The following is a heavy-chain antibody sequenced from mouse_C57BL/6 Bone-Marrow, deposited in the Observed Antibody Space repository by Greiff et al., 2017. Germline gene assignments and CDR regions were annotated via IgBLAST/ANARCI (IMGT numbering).Heavy chain of an antibody. CDR1: GYTFTDHT. CDR3: ARLNYGSSYTMDY. Sequence: VKLMESDAELVKPGASVKISCKVSGYTFTDHTIHWMKQRPEQGLEWIGYIYPRDGSTKYNEKFKGKATLTADKSSSTAYMQLNSLTSEDSAVYFCARLNYGSSYTMDYWGQGTSVTVYS. V-gene: IGHV1-78*01. J-gene: IGHJ4*01. D-gene: IGHD1-1*01. CDR2: IYPRDGST.